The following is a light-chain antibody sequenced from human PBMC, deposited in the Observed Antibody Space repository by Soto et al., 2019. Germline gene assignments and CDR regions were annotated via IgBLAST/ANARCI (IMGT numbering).Light chain of an antibody. CDR1: QGISSA. CDR2: DAS. Sequence: AIQLTQSPSSLSASVGDRVTITCRASQGISSALAWYQQKPGKAPKLLIYDASSLESGGPSRFSGSGSGTDFTLTISSLQPEDYATYYCQHFNNFTFGPGTKVDIK. J-gene: IGKJ3*01. CDR3: QHFNNFT. V-gene: IGKV1D-13*01.